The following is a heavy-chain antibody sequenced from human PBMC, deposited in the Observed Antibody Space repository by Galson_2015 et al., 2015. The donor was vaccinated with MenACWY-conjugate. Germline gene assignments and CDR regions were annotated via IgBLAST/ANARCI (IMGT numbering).Heavy chain of an antibody. V-gene: IGHV3-53*01. Sequence: SLRLSCAATSFTVSSNYVAWVRQAPGKGLECVSVIYSGGGTYYTDSVKGRFTVSRDSSKNTVHLQMDNLRVEDTAVYYCARAISLRGSGNFPPDYMDVWGKGTTVTVSS. J-gene: IGHJ6*03. CDR2: IYSGGGT. CDR1: SFTVSSNY. CDR3: ARAISLRGSGNFPPDYMDV. D-gene: IGHD3-10*01.